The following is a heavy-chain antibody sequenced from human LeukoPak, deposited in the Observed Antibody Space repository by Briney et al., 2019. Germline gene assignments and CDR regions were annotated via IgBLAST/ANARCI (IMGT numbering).Heavy chain of an antibody. J-gene: IGHJ4*02. Sequence: GGSLRLSCVASGFTFRSYGIHWVRQAPGKGLEWLAFIWYDGITKNYADSVKGRFTISRDNSKNTLYVQMNSLRPDDTAVYYCARHFCSSTSCSNWGQGTLVTVSS. CDR2: IWYDGITK. CDR1: GFTFRSYG. V-gene: IGHV3-30*02. CDR3: ARHFCSSTSCSN. D-gene: IGHD2-2*01.